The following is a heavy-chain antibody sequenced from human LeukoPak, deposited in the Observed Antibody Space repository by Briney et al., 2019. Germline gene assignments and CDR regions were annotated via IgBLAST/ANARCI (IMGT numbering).Heavy chain of an antibody. CDR2: TYYNSRWSN. J-gene: IGHJ4*02. CDR3: ARGYMKSGFDY. V-gene: IGHV6-1*01. CDR1: GYSVSSDITA. D-gene: IGHD1-1*01. Sequence: SQTLSLTCAISGYSVSSDITAWNWITQSPSRGLESLGKTYYNSRWSNDYAVSVESRITINPDTTRNQFSLQLKSVTPEDTAVYYCARGYMKSGFDYWGQGTLVTVCS.